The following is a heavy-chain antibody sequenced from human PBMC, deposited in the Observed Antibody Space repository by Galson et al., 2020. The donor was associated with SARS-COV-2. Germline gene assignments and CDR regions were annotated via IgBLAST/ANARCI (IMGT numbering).Heavy chain of an antibody. CDR1: GGSITSDGSY. Sequence: TLSLTCTVSGGSITSDGSYWSWIRQHPGKGLEWIGYIFYSGFTYYNPSLRSRVTMSLDTSKNQFSLKVNSVTAADTAVYYCASGLGGDYWGQGTLVTVSS. CDR3: ASGLGGDY. D-gene: IGHD1-26*01. V-gene: IGHV4-31*03. CDR2: IFYSGFT. J-gene: IGHJ4*02.